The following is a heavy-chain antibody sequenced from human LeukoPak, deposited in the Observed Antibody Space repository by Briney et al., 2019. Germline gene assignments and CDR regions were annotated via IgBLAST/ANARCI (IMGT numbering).Heavy chain of an antibody. Sequence: PGESLRLSCAASEFTFTSYELNWVRQAPGKGLEWVSYISSSGNTISYADSVKGRFTISRDNAKNSLYLQVISLRAEDTAVYYCARGPSIAARYDAFDIWGQGTMVTVSS. D-gene: IGHD6-6*01. J-gene: IGHJ3*02. V-gene: IGHV3-48*03. CDR3: ARGPSIAARYDAFDI. CDR1: EFTFTSYE. CDR2: ISSSGNTI.